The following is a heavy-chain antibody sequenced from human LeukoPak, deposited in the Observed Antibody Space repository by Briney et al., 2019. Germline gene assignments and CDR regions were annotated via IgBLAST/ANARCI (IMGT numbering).Heavy chain of an antibody. Sequence: GGSLRLSCAASGFTVSSNYMSWVRQAPGKGLEWVSAISGSGGSTYYADSVKGRFTTSRDNSKNTLYLQMNSLRAEDTAVYYCAKPRYSSGWYYFDYWGQGTLVTVSS. V-gene: IGHV3-23*01. CDR2: ISGSGGST. CDR1: GFTVSSNY. CDR3: AKPRYSSGWYYFDY. J-gene: IGHJ4*02. D-gene: IGHD6-19*01.